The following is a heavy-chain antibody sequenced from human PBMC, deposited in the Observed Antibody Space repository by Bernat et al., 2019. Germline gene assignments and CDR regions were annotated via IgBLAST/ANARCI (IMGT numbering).Heavy chain of an antibody. CDR3: AKDIRRIVGASTRYYYYGMDV. CDR1: GYTFTSYY. CDR2: INPSGGST. Sequence: QVQLVQSGAEVKKPGASVKVSCKASGYTFTSYYMHWVRQAPGQGLEWMGIINPSGGSTSYAQKFQGRVTMTRDTSTSTVYMELSSLRSEDTAVYYCAKDIRRIVGASTRYYYYGMDVWGQGTTVTVSS. D-gene: IGHD1-26*01. V-gene: IGHV1-46*01. J-gene: IGHJ6*02.